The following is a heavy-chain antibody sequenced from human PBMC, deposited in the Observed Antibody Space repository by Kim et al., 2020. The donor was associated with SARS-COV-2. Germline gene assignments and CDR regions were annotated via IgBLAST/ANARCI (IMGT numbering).Heavy chain of an antibody. CDR1: GFTFSSYW. J-gene: IGHJ5*02. V-gene: IGHV3-74*01. D-gene: IGHD3-22*01. Sequence: GGSLRRSCAASGFTFSSYWMHWVRQAPGKGLVWVSRINSDGSSTSYADSVKGRFTISRDNAKNTLYLQMNSLRAEDTAVYYCARDLHRRGYYDSSGYLWFDPWGQGTLVTVSS. CDR2: INSDGSST. CDR3: ARDLHRRGYYDSSGYLWFDP.